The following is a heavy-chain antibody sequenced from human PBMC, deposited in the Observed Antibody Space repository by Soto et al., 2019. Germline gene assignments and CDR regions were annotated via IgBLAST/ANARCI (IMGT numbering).Heavy chain of an antibody. CDR3: VRDPRDYFGSGTYPDP. CDR1: GYRFNDYA. V-gene: IGHV1-18*01. D-gene: IGHD3-10*01. CDR2: ISAYSGQT. Sequence: ASVKVSCKASGYRFNDYAIRWVRQAPGQGLEWMGWISAYSGQTNLAEKFKGRVTMTAEASTTTAYIELRSLRSDDTAIYFCVRDPRDYFGSGTYPDPWGQGTLVTVSS. J-gene: IGHJ5*02.